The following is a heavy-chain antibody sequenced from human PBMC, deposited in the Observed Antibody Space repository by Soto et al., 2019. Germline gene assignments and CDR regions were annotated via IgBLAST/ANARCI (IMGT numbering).Heavy chain of an antibody. CDR3: ARASDYYGSGPPLMDV. J-gene: IGHJ6*02. D-gene: IGHD3-10*01. CDR1: GGSFSGYY. CDR2: INHSGST. Sequence: SETLSLTCAVYGGSFSGYYWSWIRQPPGKGLEWIGEINHSGSTNYNPSLKSRVTISVDTSKNQFSLKLSSVTAADTAVYYCARASDYYGSGPPLMDVWGQGTTVTVSS. V-gene: IGHV4-34*09.